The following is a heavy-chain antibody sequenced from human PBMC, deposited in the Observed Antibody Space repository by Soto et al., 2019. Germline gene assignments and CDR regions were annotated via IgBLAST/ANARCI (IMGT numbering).Heavy chain of an antibody. J-gene: IGHJ6*02. CDR1: GYTFTSYD. D-gene: IGHD6-13*01. V-gene: IGHV1-8*01. Sequence: QVQLVQSGAEVKKPGASVKVSCKASGYTFTSYDINWVRQATGQGLEWMGWMNPNSGNTVYAQKFQARVTITRNTSISTAYMELSSLTSEDTAVYYCASYSSSWNYYYYGRDVWGQGTTVTVSS. CDR2: MNPNSGNT. CDR3: ASYSSSWNYYYYGRDV.